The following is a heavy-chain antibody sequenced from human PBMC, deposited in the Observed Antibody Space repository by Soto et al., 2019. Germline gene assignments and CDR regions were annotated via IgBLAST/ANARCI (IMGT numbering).Heavy chain of an antibody. CDR1: GGTFSSYA. J-gene: IGHJ5*02. CDR2: IIPIFGTA. D-gene: IGHD1-26*01. Sequence: GASVKVSCKASGGTFSSYAISWVRQAPGQGLEWMGGIIPIFGTANDAQKFQGRVTITADESTSTAYMELRSLRSEDTAVDYCAREVGATPAWFDPWAREPWSPSPQ. V-gene: IGHV1-69*13. CDR3: AREVGATPAWFDP.